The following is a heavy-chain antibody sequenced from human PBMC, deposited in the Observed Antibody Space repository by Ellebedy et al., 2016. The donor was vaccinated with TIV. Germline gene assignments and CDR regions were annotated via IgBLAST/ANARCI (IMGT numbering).Heavy chain of an antibody. CDR2: INHSVRT. Sequence: MPSETLSLTFAVYGGSFSGYYWTWIRQPPGKGLEWIDEINHSVRTNYNPSLKGRVTISVDTSKNQFSLKLSTVTAADTAVYYCGRGATTPGDYTDYWGQGTLVTVSS. V-gene: IGHV4-34*01. D-gene: IGHD4-17*01. CDR1: GGSFSGYY. J-gene: IGHJ4*02. CDR3: GRGATTPGDYTDY.